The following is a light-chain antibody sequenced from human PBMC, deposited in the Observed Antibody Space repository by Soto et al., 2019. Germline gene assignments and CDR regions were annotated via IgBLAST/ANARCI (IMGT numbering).Light chain of an antibody. Sequence: DIVMTQSPDSLAVSLGERATINCKSSQSVLYSSNNKNYLAWYQQKPGQPPKLLIYWASTRESGVPDRFSGSGSVTDFTLTISSLQAEDVAVYYCQQYYSTPRTFGQWTKVEIK. CDR1: QSVLYSSNNKNY. CDR2: WAS. V-gene: IGKV4-1*01. CDR3: QQYYSTPRT. J-gene: IGKJ1*01.